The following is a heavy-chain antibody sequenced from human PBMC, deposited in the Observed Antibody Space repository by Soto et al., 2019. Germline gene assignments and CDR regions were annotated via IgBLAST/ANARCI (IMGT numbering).Heavy chain of an antibody. J-gene: IGHJ4*02. Sequence: GGYLRLSCAASGFTFSSYWMSWVRQAPGKGLEWVANIKQDGSEKYYVDSVEGRFTISRDNSKNTLYLQMNSLRAEDTAVYYCAKGQWSQGHWRQGTLVSVSS. CDR3: AKGQWSQGH. V-gene: IGHV3-7*03. D-gene: IGHD2-8*01. CDR1: GFTFSSYW. CDR2: IKQDGSEK.